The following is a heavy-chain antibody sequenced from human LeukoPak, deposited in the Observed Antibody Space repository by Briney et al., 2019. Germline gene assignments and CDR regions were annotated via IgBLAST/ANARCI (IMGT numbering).Heavy chain of an antibody. D-gene: IGHD1-26*01. CDR1: GGTFSSYA. J-gene: IGHJ6*02. CDR2: IIPIFGTA. CDR3: ARAPGAPYYYYGMDV. V-gene: IGHV1-69*13. Sequence: SVKVSCKASGGTFSSYAISWVRQAPGQGLEWMGGIIPIFGTANYAQKSQGRVTITADESTSTAYMELSSLRSEDTAVYYCARAPGAPYYYYGMDVWGQGTTVTVSS.